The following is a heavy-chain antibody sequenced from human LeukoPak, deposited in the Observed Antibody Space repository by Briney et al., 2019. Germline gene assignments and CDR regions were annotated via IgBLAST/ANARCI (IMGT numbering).Heavy chain of an antibody. Sequence: GGSLRLSCAASGFTFSSYTMHWVRQAPGKGLEYVSAISSHGGNTHYTNSVKGRFTISRDNSENTLYLQMGSLRADDMAVYHCARVKMGATVSNSSYSYMDVWGKGPTVTVSS. CDR1: GFTFSSYT. D-gene: IGHD1-26*01. CDR3: ARVKMGATVSNSSYSYMDV. CDR2: ISSHGGNT. J-gene: IGHJ6*03. V-gene: IGHV3-64*01.